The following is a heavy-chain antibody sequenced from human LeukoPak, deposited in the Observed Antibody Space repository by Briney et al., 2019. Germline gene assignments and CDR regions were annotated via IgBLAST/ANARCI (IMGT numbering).Heavy chain of an antibody. V-gene: IGHV1-2*02. J-gene: IGHJ4*02. CDR1: GYIFTGYY. CDR2: INPNSGGT. CDR3: ARGRSTGYPYYFEY. Sequence: ASVKVSCKASGYIFTGYYMHWVRQAPAQGLEWMGWINPNSGGTSYAQKFQGRVTITRNTSISTAYMELSGLRSEDTAVYYCARGRSTGYPYYFEYWGQGTLVTVSS. D-gene: IGHD5-12*01.